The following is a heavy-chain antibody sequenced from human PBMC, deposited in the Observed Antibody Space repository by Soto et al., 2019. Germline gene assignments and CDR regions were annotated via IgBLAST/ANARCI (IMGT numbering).Heavy chain of an antibody. D-gene: IGHD2-21*02. Sequence: VPSLKVSCKASGYTFTAYIIQWVRDRPGQGSQCMFWIKLNTGRTNSAQKFQGSLTLTSDTSITTAYMELRRLRSDDTPVYFSARDFECGGDCSLNYFASWGQGVLVTVCS. V-gene: IGHV1-2*02. CDR1: GYTFTAYI. J-gene: IGHJ4*02. CDR2: IKLNTGRT. CDR3: ARDFECGGDCSLNYFAS.